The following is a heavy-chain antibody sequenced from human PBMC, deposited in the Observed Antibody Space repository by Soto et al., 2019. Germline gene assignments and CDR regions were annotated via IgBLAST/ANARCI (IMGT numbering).Heavy chain of an antibody. CDR1: GGTLKNVS. CDR3: AGVISSSVGLFEL. Sequence: GRSLRPRRDIFGGTLKNVSRVRVRKAPGKGLEWVSYISSSSSTIYYADSVKGRFTISRDNAKNSLYLQMNSLRAEDTVVYYSAGVISSSVGLFELLGKGTLVTVSP. CDR2: ISSSSSTI. J-gene: IGHJ5*02. V-gene: IGHV3-48*01. D-gene: IGHD6-6*01.